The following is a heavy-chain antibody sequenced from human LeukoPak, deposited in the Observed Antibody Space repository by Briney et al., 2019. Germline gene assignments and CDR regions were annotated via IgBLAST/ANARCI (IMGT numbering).Heavy chain of an antibody. V-gene: IGHV3-66*01. D-gene: IGHD2-21*01. CDR3: ARDSYSTY. J-gene: IGHJ4*02. Sequence: GGSLRLSCVASGFTVSNHYMTWVRQAPGKALEWVSILHNGGQAYYADSVKGRFTVSRDDSKNTLYLQVNSLRVDDSALYYCARDSYSTYWGQGTLVTVSS. CDR1: GFTVSNHY. CDR2: LHNGGQA.